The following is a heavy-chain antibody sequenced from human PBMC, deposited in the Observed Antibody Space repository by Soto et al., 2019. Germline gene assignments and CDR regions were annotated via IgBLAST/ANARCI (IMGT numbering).Heavy chain of an antibody. D-gene: IGHD2-2*01. V-gene: IGHV4-59*06. CDR2: IYYSGST. CDR3: ARGGWIVLVPAADEYYFDY. Sequence: SETLSLTCTVSGGSMISYYWSWIRQHPGKGLEWIGYIYYSGSTYYNPSLKSRVTISVDTSKNQFSLKLSSVTAADTAVYYCARGGWIVLVPAADEYYFDYWGQGTLVTVSS. CDR1: GGSMISYY. J-gene: IGHJ4*02.